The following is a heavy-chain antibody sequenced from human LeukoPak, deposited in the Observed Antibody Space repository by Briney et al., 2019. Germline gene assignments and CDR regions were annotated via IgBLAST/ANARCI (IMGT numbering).Heavy chain of an antibody. CDR1: GFTFSSYG. D-gene: IGHD6-13*01. CDR3: ARGIAAVYDY. CDR2: ISYDGSNK. J-gene: IGHJ4*02. Sequence: GGSLRLSCAASGFTFSSYGMHWVRQAPGKGLEWVAVISYDGSNKYYADSVKGRFTISRDNSKNTLYLQMNSLRAEDTAVYYCARGIAAVYDYWGQGTLVTVSS. V-gene: IGHV3-30*03.